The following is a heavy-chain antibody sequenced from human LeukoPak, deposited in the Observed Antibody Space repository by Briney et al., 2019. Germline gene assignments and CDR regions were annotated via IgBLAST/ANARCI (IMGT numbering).Heavy chain of an antibody. CDR2: VDPVDGQR. CDR1: GYTLNDMS. V-gene: IGHV1-24*01. CDR3: AAASGHYTLLDA. Sequence: ASVKVSCKISGYTLNDMSMHWVRQPPGKGREWMGGVDPVDGQRVYAQKFQGRVTMTEDTSTNTAYMELSRLRPEDTAVYFCAAASGHYTLLDAWGQGALVTVPT. D-gene: IGHD4-11*01. J-gene: IGHJ5*02.